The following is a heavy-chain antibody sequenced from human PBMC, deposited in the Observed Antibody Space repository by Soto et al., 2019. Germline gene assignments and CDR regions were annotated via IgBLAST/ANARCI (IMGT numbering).Heavy chain of an antibody. D-gene: IGHD3-22*01. CDR2: IHHSGST. Sequence: SETMSLTCAVYGGSFSGYYWSWIRQPPGKGLEWIGYIHHSGSTNYNPSLKSRVTISVDTSKNQFSLRLSSVTAADTAIYYCVRGIYDSSGYYTRIFDYWGQGTLVTVSS. V-gene: IGHV4-34*01. CDR1: GGSFSGYY. J-gene: IGHJ4*02. CDR3: VRGIYDSSGYYTRIFDY.